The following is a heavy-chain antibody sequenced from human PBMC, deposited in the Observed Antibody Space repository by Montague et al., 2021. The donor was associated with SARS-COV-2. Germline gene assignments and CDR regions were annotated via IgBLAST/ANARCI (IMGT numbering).Heavy chain of an antibody. J-gene: IGHJ4*02. D-gene: IGHD3-9*01. CDR1: GGSISSGSYY. V-gene: IGHV4-61*02. CDR2: IYTSGST. CDR3: ARGVLRYFDWTSPFDY. Sequence: TLSLTCTVSGGSISSGSYYWSWIRQPAGKGLEWIGRIYTSGSTNYNPSLKSRVTISVDTSKNQFSLKLSSVTAADTVVYYCARGVLRYFDWTSPFDYWGQGTLVTVSS.